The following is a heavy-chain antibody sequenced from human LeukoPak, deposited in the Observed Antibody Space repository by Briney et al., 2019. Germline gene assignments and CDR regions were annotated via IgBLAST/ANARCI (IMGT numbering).Heavy chain of an antibody. CDR3: ARGRVGVYSRKEYNWFDP. J-gene: IGHJ5*02. D-gene: IGHD1-26*01. Sequence: SETLSLTCTVSGGSISSGGYYWSWIRQHPGKGLEWIGYIYYSGSTYYNPSLKSRVTISVDTSKNQFSLKLSSVTAADTAVYYCARGRVGVYSRKEYNWFDPRGQGTLVTVSS. CDR1: GGSISSGGYY. CDR2: IYYSGST. V-gene: IGHV4-31*03.